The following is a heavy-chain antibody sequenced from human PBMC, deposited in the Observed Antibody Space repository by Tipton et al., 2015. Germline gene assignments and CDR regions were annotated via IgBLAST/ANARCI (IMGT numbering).Heavy chain of an antibody. D-gene: IGHD6-13*01. CDR3: ARGAGNSSTWDFDY. Sequence: TLSLTCAVFVGPISRRNWFTWVRQPPGKGLEWIGEIFAGGSTNYNPSLKSRVTISIDKSTNHLSLNLTSVTAADTAVYYCARGAGNSSTWDFDYWGQGSLVTVSS. V-gene: IGHV4-4*02. J-gene: IGHJ4*02. CDR2: IFAGGST. CDR1: VGPISRRNW.